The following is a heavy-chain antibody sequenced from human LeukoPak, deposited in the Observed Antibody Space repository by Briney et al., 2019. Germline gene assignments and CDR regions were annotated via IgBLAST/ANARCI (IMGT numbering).Heavy chain of an antibody. CDR1: GFTFDDYG. V-gene: IGHV3-20*04. J-gene: IGHJ4*02. Sequence: PGGSLRLSCAASGFTFDDYGMSWVRQAPGKGLEWVSGINWNGGSTGYADSVKGRFTISRDNAKNSLYLHMNSLRAEDTALYYCARAGFYNWNYEGTAYFDYWGQGTLVTVSS. CDR3: ARAGFYNWNYEGTAYFDY. D-gene: IGHD1-7*01. CDR2: INWNGGST.